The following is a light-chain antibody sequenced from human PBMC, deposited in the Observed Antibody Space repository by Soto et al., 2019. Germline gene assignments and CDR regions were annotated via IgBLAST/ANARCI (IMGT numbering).Light chain of an antibody. CDR1: EDISTW. Sequence: DIQMTPSPSSVSASVGDRVTITCRSSEDISTWLAWYQQKPGKAPKLLIYDASSLESGVPSRFSGSGFGTEFTLTISILQPDDFATYYCQQYNSYSITFGQGTRLEIK. CDR3: QQYNSYSIT. J-gene: IGKJ5*01. V-gene: IGKV1-5*01. CDR2: DAS.